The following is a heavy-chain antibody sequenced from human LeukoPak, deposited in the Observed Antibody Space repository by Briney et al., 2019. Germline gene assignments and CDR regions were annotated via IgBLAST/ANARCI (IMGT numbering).Heavy chain of an antibody. CDR3: ARVGATGYSSSYFDY. CDR2: IYTGGST. Sequence: PGGSLRLSCAASGFTVRTNYMSWVRQAPGKGLEWVSVIYTGGSTYYADSVKGRFTISRDNSKNTLYLQMNSPRAEDTAVYYCARVGATGYSSSYFDYWGQGTLVTVSS. J-gene: IGHJ4*02. CDR1: GFTVRTNY. D-gene: IGHD6-13*01. V-gene: IGHV3-66*01.